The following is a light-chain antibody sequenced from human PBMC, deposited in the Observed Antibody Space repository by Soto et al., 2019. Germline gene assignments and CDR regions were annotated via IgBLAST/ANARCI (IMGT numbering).Light chain of an antibody. CDR1: SSNIGAGYD. CDR3: QSYDSSVSKVV. V-gene: IGLV1-40*01. CDR2: GNS. Sequence: QSVLTQPPSVSGAPGQRVTISCTGSSSNIGAGYDVHWYQQLPGTAPKLLIYGNSNRPSGVPDRFSGSKSGTSASLAITGLQAEDEADYYCQSYDSSVSKVVFGGGTKLTFL. J-gene: IGLJ2*01.